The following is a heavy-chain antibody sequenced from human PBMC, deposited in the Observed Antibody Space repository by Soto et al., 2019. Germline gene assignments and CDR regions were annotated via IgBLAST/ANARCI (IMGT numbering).Heavy chain of an antibody. V-gene: IGHV3-23*01. J-gene: IGHJ4*02. CDR1: GFTFSSYA. D-gene: IGHD6-19*01. Sequence: EVQLLESGGGLVQPGGSLRLSCAASGFTFSSYAMSWVRQAPGKGLEWVSAISGSGGSTYYADSVKGRFTISRDNSKNTLYLQRNSRRAEDAAVYYCAKDLSYSSGWYAGGYFDYWGQGTLVTVSS. CDR2: ISGSGGST. CDR3: AKDLSYSSGWYAGGYFDY.